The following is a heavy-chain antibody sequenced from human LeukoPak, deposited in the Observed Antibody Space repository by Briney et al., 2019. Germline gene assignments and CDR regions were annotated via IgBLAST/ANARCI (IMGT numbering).Heavy chain of an antibody. D-gene: IGHD5-24*01. CDR3: ARHLGRDGTLYYHYYMDV. V-gene: IGHV1-18*01. J-gene: IGHJ6*03. CDR2: ISAYNGNT. Sequence: ASVKVSCKASGYTFTSYGISWVRRAPGQGLEWMGWISAYNGNTNYAQKLQGRVTMTTDTSTSTAYMELRSLRSDDTAVYYCARHLGRDGTLYYHYYMDVWGKGTTVTVSS. CDR1: GYTFTSYG.